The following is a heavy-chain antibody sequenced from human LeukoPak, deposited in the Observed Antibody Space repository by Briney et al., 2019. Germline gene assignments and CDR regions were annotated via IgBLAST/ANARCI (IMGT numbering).Heavy chain of an antibody. CDR3: ARDFSSAMVLSNFDY. V-gene: IGHV3-21*01. CDR2: ISSSSSYI. CDR1: GFTFNSYS. Sequence: GGSLRLSCAASGFTFNSYSMNWVRQAPGKGLEWVSSISSSSSYIYYADSVKGRFTISRDNAKNSLYLQMNSLRAEDTAVYYCARDFSSAMVLSNFDYWGQGTLVTVSS. D-gene: IGHD5-18*01. J-gene: IGHJ4*02.